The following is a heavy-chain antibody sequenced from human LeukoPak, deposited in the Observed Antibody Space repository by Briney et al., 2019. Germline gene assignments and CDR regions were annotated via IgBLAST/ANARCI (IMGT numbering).Heavy chain of an antibody. CDR1: GFTFSSYA. D-gene: IGHD7-27*01. Sequence: PGGSLRLSCAASGFTFSSYAMSWVRQAPGKGLEWVSAISGSGGSTYCVDSVKGRFTVSRDDSKNTLYLQMNSLRAEDTAVYYCAKDGGLWVSAHWGDSWGRGTLVTVSS. J-gene: IGHJ4*02. CDR2: ISGSGGST. V-gene: IGHV3-23*01. CDR3: AKDGGLWVSAHWGDS.